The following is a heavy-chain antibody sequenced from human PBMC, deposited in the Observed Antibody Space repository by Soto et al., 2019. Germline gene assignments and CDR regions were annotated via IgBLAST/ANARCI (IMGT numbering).Heavy chain of an antibody. V-gene: IGHV3-7*05. J-gene: IGHJ2*01. CDR1: GFTFTTYW. Sequence: EVQLVESGGGLVQPGGSLRLSCAASGFTFTTYWMKWVRQAPGKGLEWVADIKQGGSEKYYVDSVKGRFTISRDNAKTALYLQMNSLRAQDTAFYYRARRGWGRYFDLWGRGTLVTVSS. CDR2: IKQGGSEK. CDR3: ARRGWGRYFDL. D-gene: IGHD2-21*02.